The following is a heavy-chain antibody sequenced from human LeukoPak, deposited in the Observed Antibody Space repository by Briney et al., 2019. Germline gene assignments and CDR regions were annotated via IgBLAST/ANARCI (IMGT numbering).Heavy chain of an antibody. Sequence: GGSLRLSCAASGFTFENYWMNWVRQAPGKGLEGVASIKRDGSEKYYVDSVEGRFTVSRDNAKNSLSLQMNSLRAEDTAVYYCARDPVSHYDVLTGYEGFDPWGQGTLVIVSS. CDR1: GFTFENYW. V-gene: IGHV3-7*01. CDR2: IKRDGSEK. D-gene: IGHD3-9*01. J-gene: IGHJ5*02. CDR3: ARDPVSHYDVLTGYEGFDP.